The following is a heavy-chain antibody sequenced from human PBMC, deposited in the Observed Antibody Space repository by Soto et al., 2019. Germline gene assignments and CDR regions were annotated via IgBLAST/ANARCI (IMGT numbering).Heavy chain of an antibody. D-gene: IGHD1-26*01. J-gene: IGHJ4*02. Sequence: QVQLQQWGAGLLKPSETLSLTCAVTADSFSHYYWSWLRQPPGKGLEWIGEIDHSGNTNYSPSLTRRVTISLDTCKNQFSLKLKSVTAADTGVYYCVGGRGRLVGFDYWGQGTLVTVSS. CDR1: ADSFSHYY. CDR2: IDHSGNT. CDR3: VGGRGRLVGFDY. V-gene: IGHV4-34*01.